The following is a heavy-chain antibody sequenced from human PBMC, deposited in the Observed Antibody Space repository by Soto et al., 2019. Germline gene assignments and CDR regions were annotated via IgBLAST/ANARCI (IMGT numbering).Heavy chain of an antibody. CDR1: GGSISGYY. CDR3: ARHYGDYGYYYYGMDV. Sequence: SETLSLTCTVSGGSISGYYWSWIRQPPGKGLEWIGYIYYSGSTNYNPSLKSRVTISVDTSKKQFSLKLSSVTAADTAVYYCARHYGDYGYYYYGMDVWGQGTTVTVS. J-gene: IGHJ6*02. V-gene: IGHV4-59*01. CDR2: IYYSGST. D-gene: IGHD4-17*01.